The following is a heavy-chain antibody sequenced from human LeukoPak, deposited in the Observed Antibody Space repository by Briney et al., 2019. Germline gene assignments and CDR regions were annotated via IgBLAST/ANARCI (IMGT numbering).Heavy chain of an antibody. CDR3: ARHRFGGSSPYYFDY. D-gene: IGHD6-6*01. CDR2: IYYSGST. CDR1: GGSISSYY. J-gene: IGHJ4*02. Sequence: PSETLSLTCTVSGGSISSYYWSWIRQPPGKGLGWIGYIYYSGSTNYNPSLNSRVTISVDTSKNQFSLKLSSVTAADTAVYYCARHRFGGSSPYYFDYCGQGTLVTVSS. V-gene: IGHV4-59*01.